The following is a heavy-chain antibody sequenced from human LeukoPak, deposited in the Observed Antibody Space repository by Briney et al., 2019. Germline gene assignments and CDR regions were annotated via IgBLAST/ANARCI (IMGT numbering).Heavy chain of an antibody. J-gene: IGHJ4*02. CDR1: GFTSSSYY. D-gene: IGHD3-10*01. CDR2: IKQDGDEK. CDR3: ARDPRGSEYSHFDS. Sequence: GGSLRLSCAASGFTSSSYYMSWVRQAPGKGLEWVANIKQDGDEKHYVDSVKGRFTISRDNAKSSLYLEMNSLRVEDTAVYYCARDPRGSEYSHFDSWGQGTQVTVSS. V-gene: IGHV3-7*01.